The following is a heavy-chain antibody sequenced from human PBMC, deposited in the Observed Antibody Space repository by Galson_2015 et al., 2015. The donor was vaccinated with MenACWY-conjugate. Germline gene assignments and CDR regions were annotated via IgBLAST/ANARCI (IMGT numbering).Heavy chain of an antibody. D-gene: IGHD2-8*01. V-gene: IGHV3-30-3*01. J-gene: IGHJ4*02. CDR2: ISYDGNNK. Sequence: SLRLSCAASGFTLSDYAMHWVRQAPGKGLEWVALISYDGNNKYYADSVKGRFTISTDNSKNTLFLQMNSLRDEDTAVYYCARGVLGTRGVTKAPAGFLPGDYCDQATQGTVAS. CDR3: ARGVLGTRGVTKAPAGFLPGDY. CDR1: GFTLSDYA.